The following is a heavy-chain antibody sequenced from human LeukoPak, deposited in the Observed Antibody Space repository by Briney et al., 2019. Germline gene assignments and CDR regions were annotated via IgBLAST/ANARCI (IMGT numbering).Heavy chain of an antibody. CDR2: INHSRST. V-gene: IGHV4-34*01. Sequence: SETLSLTCAVYGGSFSGYYWSWIRQPPGKGLEWIGEINHSRSTNYNPSLKSRVTISVDTSKNQFSLKLSSVTAADTAVYYCARALTLYSSSSVRAGPKKYYFDYWGQGTLVTVSS. CDR1: GGSFSGYY. CDR3: ARALTLYSSSSVRAGPKKYYFDY. D-gene: IGHD6-13*01. J-gene: IGHJ4*02.